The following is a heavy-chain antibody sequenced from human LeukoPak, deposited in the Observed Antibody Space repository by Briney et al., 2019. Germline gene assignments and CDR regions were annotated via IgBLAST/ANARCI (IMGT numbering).Heavy chain of an antibody. Sequence: GGSLRLSCAASGFTFSSYWMHWVRQGPGKGLVWVSRINTDGTTTTYADSVKGRFTISRDNAKNTLYLQMNSLRVEDTAVYYCARGAAAAAVHYEYWGQGTLVSVSS. J-gene: IGHJ4*02. D-gene: IGHD6-13*01. CDR1: GFTFSSYW. V-gene: IGHV3-74*01. CDR2: INTDGTTT. CDR3: ARGAAAAAVHYEY.